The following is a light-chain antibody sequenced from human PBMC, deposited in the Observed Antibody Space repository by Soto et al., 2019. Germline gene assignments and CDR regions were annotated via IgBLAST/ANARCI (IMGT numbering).Light chain of an antibody. V-gene: IGKV3D-20*02. CDR2: GAS. Sequence: DIVLTQSPGTLSLSPGERATLSCRASQSVSSSYLAWYQQKPGQAPRPLIYGASSRATGIPARFSGSGSGTDFTLTISSLEPEDFAVYYCQQRSIWPLTFGQGTRLEI. J-gene: IGKJ5*01. CDR3: QQRSIWPLT. CDR1: QSVSSSY.